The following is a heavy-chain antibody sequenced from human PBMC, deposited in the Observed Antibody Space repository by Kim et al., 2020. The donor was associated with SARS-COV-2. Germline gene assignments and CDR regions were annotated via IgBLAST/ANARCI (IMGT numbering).Heavy chain of an antibody. D-gene: IGHD5-18*01. V-gene: IGHV3-23*01. CDR3: TTRIHSHFDY. J-gene: IGHJ4*02. CDR2: ISDDVRDK. Sequence: GGSLRLSCAASGFIFSSYTMNWVRQAPGKGLEWVSTISDDVRDKHYADSVKGRFTITRDNSKNTVYLQMHSLRAEDTAIYYCTTRIHSHFDYWGQGTLVTVSS. CDR1: GFIFSSYT.